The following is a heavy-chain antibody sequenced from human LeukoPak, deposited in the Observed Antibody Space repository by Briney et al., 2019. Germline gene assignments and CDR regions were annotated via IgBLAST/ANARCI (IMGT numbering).Heavy chain of an antibody. CDR2: VYSGADT. D-gene: IGHD2-15*01. CDR1: GFTVSSNY. J-gene: IGHJ2*01. V-gene: IGHV3-53*04. CDR3: ARVPGSRPHWYFDP. Sequence: GGSLRLSCAASGFTVSSNYMSWVRQAPGKGLEWVSVVYSGADTYYADSVKGRFTISRHNSKNTLYLQMNSLRVEDTAVYYCARVPGSRPHWYFDPWGRGTLVTVSS.